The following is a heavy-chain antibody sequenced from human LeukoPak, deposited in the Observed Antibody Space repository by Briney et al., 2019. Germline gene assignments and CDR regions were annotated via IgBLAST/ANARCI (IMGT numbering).Heavy chain of an antibody. D-gene: IGHD5-18*01. J-gene: IGHJ4*02. CDR1: GFTVSSNY. Sequence: GGSLRLSCAASGFTVSSNYMSWVRQAPGKGLEWVSVIYSGGSTYYADSVKGRFTISRDNSKNTLYLQMNSLRAEDTAVYYCARTGYSYGEAFDYWGQGTLVTVSS. V-gene: IGHV3-53*01. CDR2: IYSGGST. CDR3: ARTGYSYGEAFDY.